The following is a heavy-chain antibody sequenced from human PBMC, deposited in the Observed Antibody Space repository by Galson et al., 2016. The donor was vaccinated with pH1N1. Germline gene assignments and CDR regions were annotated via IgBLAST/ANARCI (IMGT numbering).Heavy chain of an antibody. V-gene: IGHV1-69*05. CDR2: IIPILGAP. Sequence: CKASRDTFINYAFSWVRQAPGKGLEWMGGIIPILGAPNYAQNFQGRVTISTDKSTTTAYMELTGLTSGDTAIYYCARMSSGYNTIDSWGQGTLLTVSS. D-gene: IGHD6-25*01. CDR1: RDTFINYA. J-gene: IGHJ4*02. CDR3: ARMSSGYNTIDS.